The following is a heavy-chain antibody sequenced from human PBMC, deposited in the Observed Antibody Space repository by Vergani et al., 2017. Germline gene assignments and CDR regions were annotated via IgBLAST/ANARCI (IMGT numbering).Heavy chain of an antibody. Sequence: QVPLVETGGGVVQPGRSLRLSCAASGFTFSSYAMHWVRQAPGKGLEWVAVISYDGRNKYYADSVKCRFTISRDNSKNTLYLQMNSLRAEDTAVYYCARGGHIIVATIGSDFDYWGQGTLVTVSS. CDR2: ISYDGRNK. CDR1: GFTFSSYA. V-gene: IGHV3-30*04. CDR3: ARGGHIIVATIGSDFDY. J-gene: IGHJ4*02. D-gene: IGHD5-12*01.